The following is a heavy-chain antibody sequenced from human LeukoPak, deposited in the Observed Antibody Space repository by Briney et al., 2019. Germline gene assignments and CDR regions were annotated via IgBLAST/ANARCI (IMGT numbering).Heavy chain of an antibody. CDR3: ARDRVGDIAVFGFDY. J-gene: IGHJ4*02. Sequence: PSQTLSLTCTVSGGSISSGSYYWSWIRQPAGKGLEWIGRIYTSGSTNYNPSLKSRVTISVDTSKNQFSLKLSSVTAADTAVYYCARDRVGDIAVFGFDYWGQGTLVTVSS. CDR1: GGSISSGSYY. V-gene: IGHV4-61*02. D-gene: IGHD6-19*01. CDR2: IYTSGST.